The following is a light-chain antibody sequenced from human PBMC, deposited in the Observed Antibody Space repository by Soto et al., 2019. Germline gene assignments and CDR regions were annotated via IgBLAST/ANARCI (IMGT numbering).Light chain of an antibody. CDR1: QSVSSN. J-gene: IGKJ4*01. CDR3: QQYNNLPLT. Sequence: EIVMTQSPASLSVSPGERPTLSCRASQSVSSNLAWYQQKRGLPPRLLIFGASTRATGIPARFSGSGSGTEFTLTISSLQSEDFAVYYCQQYNNLPLTFGGGTKVEIK. V-gene: IGKV3-15*01. CDR2: GAS.